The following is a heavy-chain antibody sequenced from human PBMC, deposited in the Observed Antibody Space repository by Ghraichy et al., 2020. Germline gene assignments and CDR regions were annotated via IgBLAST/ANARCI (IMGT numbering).Heavy chain of an antibody. Sequence: GASLNISCAASGFTFSSYSMNWVRQAPGKGLEWVSSIGSNGNYIYYADSVKGRFTISRDNAKNSLYLQMNSLRAEDTAVYYCARHLADHFDSSGYLLDYWGQGTLVTVSS. D-gene: IGHD3-22*01. J-gene: IGHJ4*02. CDR1: GFTFSSYS. V-gene: IGHV3-21*01. CDR3: ARHLADHFDSSGYLLDY. CDR2: IGSNGNYI.